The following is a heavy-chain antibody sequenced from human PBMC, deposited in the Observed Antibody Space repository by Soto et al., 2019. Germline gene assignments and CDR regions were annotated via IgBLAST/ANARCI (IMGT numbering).Heavy chain of an antibody. CDR1: GGIFSTYA. Sequence: QVPLVQSGAEVKKPGSSVKVSCKASGGIFSTYAISWLRQAPGQGLEWMGGIIPLFGTPNYAQRFQGRVTITAEESTSTACMEMSRLRSEDTAVYYCARDRDDYGSGNYYNRIDFWGRGTLVTVSS. J-gene: IGHJ4*02. CDR2: IIPLFGTP. V-gene: IGHV1-69*01. D-gene: IGHD3-10*01. CDR3: ARDRDDYGSGNYYNRIDF.